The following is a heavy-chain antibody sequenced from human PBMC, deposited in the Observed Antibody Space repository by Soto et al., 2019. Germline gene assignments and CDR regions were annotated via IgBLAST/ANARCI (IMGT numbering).Heavy chain of an antibody. CDR3: AIDAPTYYYDSSGRQYFQH. Sequence: QVQLVQSGAEVKRPGASVKVSCKASGYTFISYGISWVRQAPGQGLEWMGWSSAYNGNTNTAQKFQGRVTMTTDTSTSTAYMELRSLRSDDTAVYHCAIDAPTYYYDSSGRQYFQHWGQGTLVTVSS. J-gene: IGHJ1*01. CDR2: SSAYNGNT. CDR1: GYTFISYG. V-gene: IGHV1-18*01. D-gene: IGHD3-22*01.